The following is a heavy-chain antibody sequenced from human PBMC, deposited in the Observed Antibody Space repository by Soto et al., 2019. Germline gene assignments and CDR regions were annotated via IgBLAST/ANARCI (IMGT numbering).Heavy chain of an antibody. CDR1: GGSVTSDTYY. J-gene: IGHJ4*02. D-gene: IGHD6-19*01. Sequence: QVQLQESGPGLVKPSETLSLTCSVSGGSVTSDTYYWSWIRQPPGKGLEWIGYIYYSGSTNYNTSLKSRVTISVDTSKNQISLKLSSVTAADTAVYYCARDQGIAVAVFDYWGQGTLVTVSS. V-gene: IGHV4-61*01. CDR3: ARDQGIAVAVFDY. CDR2: IYYSGST.